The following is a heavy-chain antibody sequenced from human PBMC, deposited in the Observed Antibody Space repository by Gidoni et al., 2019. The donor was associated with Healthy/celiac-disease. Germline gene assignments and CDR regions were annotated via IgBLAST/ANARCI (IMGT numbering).Heavy chain of an antibody. D-gene: IGHD3-22*01. J-gene: IGHJ2*01. Sequence: EVQLVESGGGLVQPGGSLTLSCAASGFPFVGSALHWVRQASVKGLEWVGRIRSKANSYATEYAASVKGRFTISRDDSKNTAYLQMNSLKTEDTAVYYCTRPRYYDSSGYYSYWYFDLWGRGTLVTVSS. V-gene: IGHV3-73*02. CDR3: TRPRYYDSSGYYSYWYFDL. CDR2: IRSKANSYAT. CDR1: GFPFVGSA.